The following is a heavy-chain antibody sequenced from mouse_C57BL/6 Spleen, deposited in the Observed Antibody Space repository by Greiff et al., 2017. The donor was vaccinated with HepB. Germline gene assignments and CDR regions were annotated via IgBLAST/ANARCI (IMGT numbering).Heavy chain of an antibody. Sequence: QVQLKQPGAELVRPGSSVKLSCKASGYTFTSYWMDWVKQRPGQGLEWIGNIYPSDSETHYNQKFKDKATLTVDKSSSTAYMQLSSLTSEDSAVYYCARENYGSSPWYFDVWGTGTTVTVSS. CDR1: GYTFTSYW. V-gene: IGHV1-61*01. D-gene: IGHD1-1*01. J-gene: IGHJ1*03. CDR3: ARENYGSSPWYFDV. CDR2: IYPSDSET.